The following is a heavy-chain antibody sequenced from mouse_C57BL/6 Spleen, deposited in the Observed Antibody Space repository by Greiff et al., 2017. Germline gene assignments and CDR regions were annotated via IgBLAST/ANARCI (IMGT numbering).Heavy chain of an antibody. CDR2: IYPGSGNT. CDR3: ASQLGRRAMDY. CDR1: GYTFTDYY. J-gene: IGHJ4*01. V-gene: IGHV1-76*01. D-gene: IGHD4-1*02. Sequence: VKVVESGAELVRPGASVQLSCKASGYTFTDYYINWVKQRPGQGLEWIARIYPGSGNTYYNEKFKGKATLTAEKSSSTAYMQLSSLTSEDSAVYFCASQLGRRAMDYWGQGTSVTVSA.